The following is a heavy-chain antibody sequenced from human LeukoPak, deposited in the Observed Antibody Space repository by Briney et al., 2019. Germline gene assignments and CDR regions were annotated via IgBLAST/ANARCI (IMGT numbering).Heavy chain of an antibody. CDR1: GGTFSSYA. CDR2: IIPIFGIA. J-gene: IGHJ6*02. CDR3: ARRVGSSPDYYYGMDV. V-gene: IGHV1-69*04. D-gene: IGHD6-6*01. Sequence: GSSVKVSCKASGGTFSSYAISWVRQAPGQGLEWMGRIIPIFGIANYAQKFQGRVTITADKSTSTAYMELSSLRSEDTAVCYCARRVGSSPDYYYGMDVWGQGTTVTVSS.